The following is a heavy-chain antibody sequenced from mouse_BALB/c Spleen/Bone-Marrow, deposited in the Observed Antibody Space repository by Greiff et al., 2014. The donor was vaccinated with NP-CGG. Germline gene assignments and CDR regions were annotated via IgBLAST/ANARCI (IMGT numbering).Heavy chain of an antibody. J-gene: IGHJ4*01. CDR1: GFTFSSYY. D-gene: IGHD2-14*01. CDR2: INSNGGTT. V-gene: IGHV5-6-2*01. CDR3: ARQSRYEDYYAMDY. Sequence: DVMLVESGGGLVKLGGSLKLSCAASGFTFSSYYMSWVRQTPEKRLELVAAINSNGGTTYYPDTVKGRFTISRDNAKNTLYLQMSSLKSEDTALYYCARQSRYEDYYAMDYWVKEPQSPSPQ.